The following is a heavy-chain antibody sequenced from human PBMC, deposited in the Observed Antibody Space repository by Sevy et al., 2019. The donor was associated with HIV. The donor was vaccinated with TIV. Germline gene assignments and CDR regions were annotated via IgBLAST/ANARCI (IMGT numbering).Heavy chain of an antibody. J-gene: IGHJ4*02. CDR1: GFTFSSYS. D-gene: IGHD2-15*01. Sequence: GGSLRLSCAASGFTFSSYSMHWVRQAPGKGLEWVSYISSSSSTIYYADSVKGRFTISRDNAKNSLYLQMNSLRDEDTAVYYCARGGKDIVVVVAATADYWGQGTLVTVSS. CDR3: ARGGKDIVVVVAATADY. CDR2: ISSSSSTI. V-gene: IGHV3-48*02.